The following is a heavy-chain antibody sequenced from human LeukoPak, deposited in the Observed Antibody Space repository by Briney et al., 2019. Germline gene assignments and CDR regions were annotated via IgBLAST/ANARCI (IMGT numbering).Heavy chain of an antibody. CDR2: INHSGST. J-gene: IGHJ2*01. D-gene: IGHD3-22*01. CDR3: AREARSGYYDYWYFDP. Sequence: SETLSLTCAVYGGSFSGYYWSWIRQPPGKGLEWIGEINHSGSTNYNPSLKSRVTISVDTSKNQFSLKLSSVTAADTAVYYCAREARSGYYDYWYFDPWGRGTLVTVSS. V-gene: IGHV4-34*01. CDR1: GGSFSGYY.